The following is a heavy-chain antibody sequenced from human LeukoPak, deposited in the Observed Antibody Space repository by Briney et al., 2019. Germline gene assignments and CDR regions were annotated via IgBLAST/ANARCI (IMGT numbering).Heavy chain of an antibody. V-gene: IGHV4-59*01. CDR1: GGSISSYY. Sequence: PSETLSLTCTVSGGSISSYYWSWIRQPPGKGLEWIGYIYYSGSTNYNPSLKSRVTISVDTSKNQFSLKLSSVTAADTAVYYCARGGDFWSGYDAFDIWGQGTMVTVSS. J-gene: IGHJ3*02. D-gene: IGHD3-3*01. CDR2: IYYSGST. CDR3: ARGGDFWSGYDAFDI.